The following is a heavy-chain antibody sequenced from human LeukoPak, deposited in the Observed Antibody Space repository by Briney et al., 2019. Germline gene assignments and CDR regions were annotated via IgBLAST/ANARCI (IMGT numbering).Heavy chain of an antibody. CDR2: ISYDGSNK. D-gene: IGHD6-19*01. Sequence: GRSLRLSCAASGFTFSSYGMHWVRQAPGKGLEWVAVISYDGSNKYYADSVKGRFTISRDNSKNTLYLQMNSLRAEDTAVYYCARGTVAGTNYYYYGMDVWGQGTTVTVSS. CDR1: GFTFSSYG. J-gene: IGHJ6*02. CDR3: ARGTVAGTNYYYYGMDV. V-gene: IGHV3-30*03.